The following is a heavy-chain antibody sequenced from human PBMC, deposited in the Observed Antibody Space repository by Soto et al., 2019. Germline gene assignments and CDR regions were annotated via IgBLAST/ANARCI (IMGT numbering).Heavy chain of an antibody. CDR1: GCSLSSNY. CDR2: IYHSGST. V-gene: IGHV4-59*08. D-gene: IGHD3-9*01. Sequence: QVQLQESGPGPVKPSETLSLTCTVSGCSLSSNYWSWIRQPPGKGLEWIGYIYHSGSTNYNPSRKFRVTISVDTSKIQFSLRLSSVTAADTSVYYCARRYYDILTGYPGYFDLWGRGPLVTVSS. CDR3: ARRYYDILTGYPGYFDL. J-gene: IGHJ2*01.